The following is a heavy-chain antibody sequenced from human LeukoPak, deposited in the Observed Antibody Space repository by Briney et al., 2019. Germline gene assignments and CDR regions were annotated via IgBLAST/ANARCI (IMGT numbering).Heavy chain of an antibody. Sequence: SETLSLTCTVSGGSISSSSYYWGWIRQPPGKGLEWIGSVYYSGSTYYNPSLKSRVTISVDTSENQFSLKLSSVTAADTAVYYCARQQANVYYYDSWGQGTLVTVSS. CDR1: GGSISSSSYY. V-gene: IGHV4-39*01. CDR2: VYYSGST. J-gene: IGHJ4*02. CDR3: ARQQANVYYYDS. D-gene: IGHD3-22*01.